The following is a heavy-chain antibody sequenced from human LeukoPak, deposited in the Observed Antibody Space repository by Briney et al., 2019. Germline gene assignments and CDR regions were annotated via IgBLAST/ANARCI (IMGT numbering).Heavy chain of an antibody. CDR1: GGTFSSYA. V-gene: IGHV1-69*05. D-gene: IGHD1-26*01. CDR3: ARDPSPYSGSYYDDY. CDR2: IIPIFGTA. J-gene: IGHJ4*02. Sequence: SVKVFCKASGGTFSSYAISWVRQAPGQGLEWMGRIIPIFGTANYAQKFQGRVTITTDESTSTAYMELSSLRSEDTAVYYCARDPSPYSGSYYDDYWGQGTLVTVSS.